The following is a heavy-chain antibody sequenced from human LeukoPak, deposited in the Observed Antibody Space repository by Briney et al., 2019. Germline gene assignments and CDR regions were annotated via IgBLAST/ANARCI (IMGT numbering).Heavy chain of an antibody. J-gene: IGHJ3*01. V-gene: IGHV4-4*09. CDR3: ARLSAAVHLGAFDL. CDR1: GVSISPYY. D-gene: IGHD3-3*01. Sequence: SETLPLTCAVSGVSISPYYWAWIRQPPGKGLEWIGYIHTSGSNNQYPSLKSRVTISVDKSKNHFSLRLTSVTAADTAVYYCARLSAAVHLGAFDLWGQRTMVTVSS. CDR2: IHTSGSN.